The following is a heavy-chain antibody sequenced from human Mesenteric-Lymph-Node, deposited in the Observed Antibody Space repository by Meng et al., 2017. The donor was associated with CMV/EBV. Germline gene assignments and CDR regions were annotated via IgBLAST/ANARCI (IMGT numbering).Heavy chain of an antibody. D-gene: IGHD6-13*01. CDR1: GFTFSSYG. Sequence: SGFTFSSYGRHWVRQAPGKGLEWVAVIWSDGSNKYYPDSVKGRFTISRDNSKNTLYLQMNSLRAEDTAVYYCAHSGLRAAGTGWFDPWGQGTLVTVSS. J-gene: IGHJ5*02. CDR2: IWSDGSNK. V-gene: IGHV3-33*01. CDR3: AHSGLRAAGTGWFDP.